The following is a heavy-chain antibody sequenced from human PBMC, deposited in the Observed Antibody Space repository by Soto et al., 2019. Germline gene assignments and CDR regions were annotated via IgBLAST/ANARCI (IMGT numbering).Heavy chain of an antibody. CDR3: ARDRVESGYPEYFQH. CDR2: IYHSGTT. V-gene: IGHV4-59*01. D-gene: IGHD3-22*01. J-gene: IGHJ1*01. Sequence: SETLSLTCAVYGGSFSGYYWSWIRHPPGKGLEWVGYIYHSGTTNYNPSLMSRVTMSLDMSKNQFSLNLSYVTAADTAVYYCARDRVESGYPEYFQHWGQGTLVTVSS. CDR1: GGSFSGYY.